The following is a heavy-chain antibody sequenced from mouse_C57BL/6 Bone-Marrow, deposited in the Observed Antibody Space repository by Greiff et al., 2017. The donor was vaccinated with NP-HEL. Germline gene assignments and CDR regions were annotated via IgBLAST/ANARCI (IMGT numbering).Heavy chain of an antibody. Sequence: VQLQQSGAELVRPGASVKLSCTASGFNIRDYYMHWVKQRPEQGLEWIGRIDPGDGDTEYAPKFQGKATMTADTSSNTAYLQLSSLTSEDTAVYYCTTPYCYGSRYGGWFAYWGQGTLVTVSA. CDR3: TTPYCYGSRYGGWFAY. V-gene: IGHV14-1*01. CDR1: GFNIRDYY. CDR2: IDPGDGDT. J-gene: IGHJ3*01. D-gene: IGHD1-1*01.